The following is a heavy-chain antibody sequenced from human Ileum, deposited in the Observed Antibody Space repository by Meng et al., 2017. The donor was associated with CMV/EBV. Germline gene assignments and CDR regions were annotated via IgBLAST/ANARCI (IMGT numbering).Heavy chain of an antibody. J-gene: IGHJ4*02. CDR2: IKSRTAGGTT. CDR3: TTGWHQYFDY. Sequence: CTASDFTLITAWITWVRQAPGKGLEWVGRIKSRTAGGTTDCAAPVKGRFTMSRDDSKHTVDLQMNSLKIEDTAVYYCTTGWHQYFDYWGQGILVTVSS. CDR1: DFTLITAW. D-gene: IGHD2-15*01. V-gene: IGHV3-15*07.